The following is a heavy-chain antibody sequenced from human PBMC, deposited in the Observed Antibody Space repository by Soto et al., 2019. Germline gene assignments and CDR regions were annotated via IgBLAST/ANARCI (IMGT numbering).Heavy chain of an antibody. J-gene: IGHJ5*02. V-gene: IGHV5-10-1*01. CDR3: ARLYCSSSTCDSWFDP. CDR1: GYTLKIFW. CDR2: IDPRDSYT. Sequence: PEESLKRSCTGVGYTLKIFWNRCVPQVPGRGLEWVGRIDPRDSYTSYSPSFQGHVTISADKSISAVYLQWGSLKASDTAMYYCARLYCSSSTCDSWFDPWGQGTLVTVSS. D-gene: IGHD2-2*01.